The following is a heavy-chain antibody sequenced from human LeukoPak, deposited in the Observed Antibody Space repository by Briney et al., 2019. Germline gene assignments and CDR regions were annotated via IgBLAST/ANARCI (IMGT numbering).Heavy chain of an antibody. V-gene: IGHV3-23*01. CDR1: GFTFSSYA. CDR3: AKDLSGSYNFDY. D-gene: IGHD1-26*01. Sequence: GGSLRLSCAASGFTFSSYAMSWVRQAPGKGLEWVSAISGGGGSTYYADSVMGRFTISRGNSKNTLYLQMNSLRAEDTAVYYCAKDLSGSYNFDYWGQGTLVTVSS. CDR2: ISGGGGST. J-gene: IGHJ4*02.